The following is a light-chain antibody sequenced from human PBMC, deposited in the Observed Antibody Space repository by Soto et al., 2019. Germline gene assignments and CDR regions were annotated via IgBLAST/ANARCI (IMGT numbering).Light chain of an antibody. J-gene: IGKJ5*01. CDR3: QYHGSSPIT. CDR2: AAS. CDR1: QSVSSY. V-gene: IGKV3-20*01. Sequence: EIVLTQSPGTGSLSPGERSTLSCRASQSVSSYLAWYQQKPGQAPRLLIFAASSRASGIPDRFSGSGSGTDFTLTISRLEPEDFALFYCQYHGSSPITFGQGTRLEIK.